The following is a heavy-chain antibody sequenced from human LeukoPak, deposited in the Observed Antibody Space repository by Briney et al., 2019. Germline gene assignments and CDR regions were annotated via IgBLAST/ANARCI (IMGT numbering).Heavy chain of an antibody. CDR2: MNPNSGNT. D-gene: IGHD6-19*01. CDR1: GYTFTSYD. J-gene: IGHJ5*02. CDR3: ARDSSGWYHWFDP. Sequence: ASVKVSCKASGYTFTSYDIQWVRQATGQGLEWMGLMNPNSGNTGYAQKFQGRVTMTRNTSISTAYMELSSLRSEDKAVYYCARDSSGWYHWFDPWGQGTLVTVSS. V-gene: IGHV1-8*01.